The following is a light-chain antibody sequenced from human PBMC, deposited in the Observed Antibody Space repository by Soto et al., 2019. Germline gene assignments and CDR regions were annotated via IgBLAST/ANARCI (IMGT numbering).Light chain of an antibody. CDR3: QQYISSSPET. CDR2: DAS. J-gene: IGKJ1*01. Sequence: DIQMTQSPSTLSASVGDRVTITCRASQTLYTWVAWYQQRPGKAPKLLIYDASTLESGVPSRFSGSGSGTEFTLTISSLQPDDFATYSCQQYISSSPETFGQGTKVEVK. V-gene: IGKV1-5*01. CDR1: QTLYTW.